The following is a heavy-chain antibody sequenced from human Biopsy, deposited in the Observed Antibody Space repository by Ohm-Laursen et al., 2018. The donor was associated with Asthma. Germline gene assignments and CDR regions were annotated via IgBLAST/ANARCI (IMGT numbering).Heavy chain of an antibody. Sequence: SDTLSLTCTVSGGSISSSSYYWGWIRQPPGKGLEWIGSIYYNGRTYYNPSLKSRVSISLDTSKNQFSLSLTSVTAADTAVYYCARTTYGDDGFDPWGQGTLVTVSS. D-gene: IGHD4-17*01. CDR2: IYYNGRT. V-gene: IGHV4-39*07. CDR3: ARTTYGDDGFDP. CDR1: GGSISSSSYY. J-gene: IGHJ5*02.